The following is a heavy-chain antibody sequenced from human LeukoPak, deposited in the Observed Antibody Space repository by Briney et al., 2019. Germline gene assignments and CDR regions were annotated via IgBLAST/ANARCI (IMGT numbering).Heavy chain of an antibody. D-gene: IGHD1-26*01. CDR2: ISYDGSNK. Sequence: PGGSLRLSCAASGFTFSSYGMHWVRQAPGKGLEWVAVISYDGSNKYYADSVKGRFTISRDNSKNTLYLQMNSLRAEDTAVYYCAKLARSGSPTDYWGQGTLVTVSS. CDR1: GFTFSSYG. J-gene: IGHJ4*02. V-gene: IGHV3-30*18. CDR3: AKLARSGSPTDY.